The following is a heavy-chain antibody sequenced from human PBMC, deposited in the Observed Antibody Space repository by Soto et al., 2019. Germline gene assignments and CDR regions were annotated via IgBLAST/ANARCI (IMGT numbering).Heavy chain of an antibody. J-gene: IGHJ4*02. D-gene: IGHD2-21*02. CDR1: GDSINNRSYY. CDR2: IYYSGST. V-gene: IGHV4-39*01. Sequence: PSETLSLTCTVTGDSINNRSYYWGWLRQHPGKGLEWIGSIYYSGSTYNNPSLTSRVSMSVDTSKNQFSLKLRSVTAADTALYYCARQRTSVVTQAYFDSWGQGSLVTVSS. CDR3: ARQRTSVVTQAYFDS.